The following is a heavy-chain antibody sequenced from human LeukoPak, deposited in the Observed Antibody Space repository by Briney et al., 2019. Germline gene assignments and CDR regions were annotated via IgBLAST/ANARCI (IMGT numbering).Heavy chain of an antibody. CDR1: GISFSSYE. Sequence: GGSLRLSCAASGISFSSYEMNWVRQAPGKGLEWVSYISSSGSTINYADSVKGRFTISRDNAKNSLYLQMNSLRAEDTAVYYCARDYYWYDYWGQGTLVTVSS. V-gene: IGHV3-48*03. CDR3: ARDYYWYDY. D-gene: IGHD2-8*01. CDR2: ISSSGSTI. J-gene: IGHJ4*02.